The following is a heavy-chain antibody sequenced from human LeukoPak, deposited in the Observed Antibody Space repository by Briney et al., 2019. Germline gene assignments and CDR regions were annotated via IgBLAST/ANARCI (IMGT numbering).Heavy chain of an antibody. V-gene: IGHV1-69*05. CDR3: ARDRAGWFDP. CDR2: IIPVFGTA. D-gene: IGHD3-10*01. CDR1: GGTFSSYA. Sequence: SVKVSCKASGGTFSSYAISWVRQAPGQGLEWMGGIIPVFGTANYAQKFQGRVTITTDESTSTAYMELSSLRSEDTAVYYCARDRAGWFDPWGQGTLVTVSS. J-gene: IGHJ5*02.